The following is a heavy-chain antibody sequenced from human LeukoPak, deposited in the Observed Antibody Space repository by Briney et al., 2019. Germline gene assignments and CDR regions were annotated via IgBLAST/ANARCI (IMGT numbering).Heavy chain of an antibody. CDR2: ISSSSSYI. D-gene: IGHD6-19*01. V-gene: IGHV3-21*04. J-gene: IGHJ3*02. CDR1: GSTFSSYS. CDR3: AKDMSAVADTTDDAFDI. Sequence: PGGSLRLSCAASGSTFSSYSMNWVRQAPGKGLEWVSSISSSSSYIYYADSVKGRFTISRDNAKNSLYLQMNSLRAEDTALYYCAKDMSAVADTTDDAFDIWGQGTMVTVSS.